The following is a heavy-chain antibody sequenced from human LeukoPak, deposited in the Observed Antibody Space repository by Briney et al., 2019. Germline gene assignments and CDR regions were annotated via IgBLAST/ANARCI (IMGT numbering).Heavy chain of an antibody. V-gene: IGHV4-30-2*01. Sequence: PSQTLSLTCTVSGGAISSGGYYWSWIRQPPGKGLEWIGYIYHSGSTYYNPSLKSRVTISVDRSKNQFSLKLSCVTAADTAVYYCARVYALTGTNPLFDYWGQGTLVTVSS. CDR3: ARVYALTGTNPLFDY. CDR1: GGAISSGGYY. D-gene: IGHD1-7*01. J-gene: IGHJ4*02. CDR2: IYHSGST.